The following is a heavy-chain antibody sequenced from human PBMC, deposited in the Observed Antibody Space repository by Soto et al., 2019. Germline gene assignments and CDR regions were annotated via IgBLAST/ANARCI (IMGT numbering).Heavy chain of an antibody. J-gene: IGHJ4*02. CDR2: IYYSGST. CDR3: EALCGSSTSCPNFDY. D-gene: IGHD2-2*01. Sequence: QVQLQESGPGLVKPSQTLSLTCTVSGGSISSGGYYWSWIRQHPGKGLEWIGYIYYSGSTYYNPSLKSRVTISVDTSKNQFSLKLSSVTAADTAVYYCEALCGSSTSCPNFDYWGQGTLVTVSS. V-gene: IGHV4-31*03. CDR1: GGSISSGGYY.